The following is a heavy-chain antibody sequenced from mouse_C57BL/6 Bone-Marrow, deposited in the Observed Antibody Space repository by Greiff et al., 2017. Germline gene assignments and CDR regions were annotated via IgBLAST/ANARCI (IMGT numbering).Heavy chain of an antibody. D-gene: IGHD2-1*01. J-gene: IGHJ3*01. CDR1: GFTFSDFY. CDR3: ARDGGALLPFAY. Sequence: EVKLVESGGGLVQSGRSLRLSCATSGFTFSDFYMEWVRQAPGKGLEWIAASRNKANDYTTEYSASVKGRFIVSRDTSQSILYLQMNALRAEDTAIYYCARDGGALLPFAYWGQGTLVTVSA. CDR2: SRNKANDYTT. V-gene: IGHV7-1*01.